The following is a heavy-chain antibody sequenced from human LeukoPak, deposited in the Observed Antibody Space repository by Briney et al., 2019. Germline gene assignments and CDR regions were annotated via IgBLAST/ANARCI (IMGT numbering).Heavy chain of an antibody. CDR2: IWYDGTNI. CDR3: ARDAGGAFGNYVNYFDY. D-gene: IGHD4-11*01. CDR1: GLILSSYG. J-gene: IGHJ4*02. V-gene: IGHV3-33*01. Sequence: RPGGSLRLSCAASGLILSSYGIHWVRQAPGKGLEWVAFIWYDGTNIYYGDSVKGRFSISRDNSKNTVYLQMDSLRAEDTAVYYCARDAGGAFGNYVNYFDYWGQGPLVTVSS.